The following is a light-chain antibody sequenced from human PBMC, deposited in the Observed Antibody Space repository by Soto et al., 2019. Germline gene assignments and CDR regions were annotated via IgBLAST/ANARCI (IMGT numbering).Light chain of an antibody. CDR1: YSDVRTFYF. CDR3: CSYAGSYTYI. Sequence: QSALTQPRSVSGSPGQSVTISCTGSYSDVRTFYFVSWYQQYPGKGPKLIIYDVTERPSGVPDRFSGSKSGNTASLTISGLQAEDEADYYCCSYAGSYTYIFGSGTKVTVL. V-gene: IGLV2-11*01. J-gene: IGLJ1*01. CDR2: DVT.